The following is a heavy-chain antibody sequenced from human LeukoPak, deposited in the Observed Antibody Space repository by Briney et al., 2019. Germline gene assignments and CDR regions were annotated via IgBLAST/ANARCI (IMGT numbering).Heavy chain of an antibody. CDR2: INHSGST. J-gene: IGHJ4*02. Sequence: SETLSLTCAVYGGSFSGYYWSWIRQPPGKGLKWIGEINHSGSTNYNPSLKSRVTISVDTSKNQFSLKLSSVTAADTAVYYCARDKAHYDYVGGSYRAPHFFDYWGQGTLVTVSS. V-gene: IGHV4-34*01. CDR3: ARDKAHYDYVGGSYRAPHFFDY. CDR1: GGSFSGYY. D-gene: IGHD3-16*02.